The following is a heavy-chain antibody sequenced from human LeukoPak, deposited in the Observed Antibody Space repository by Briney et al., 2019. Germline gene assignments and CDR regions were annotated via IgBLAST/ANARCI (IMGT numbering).Heavy chain of an antibody. CDR3: ARDRDWNDAFDI. Sequence: GGSLRLSCAASGFTFSSYAMHWVRQAPGKGLEWVAVISYDGSNKYYADSVKGRFTISRDNSKNTLYLQMNSLRAEDTAVYYCARDRDWNDAFDIWGQGTMVTVSS. CDR2: ISYDGSNK. CDR1: GFTFSSYA. V-gene: IGHV3-30*04. D-gene: IGHD1-1*01. J-gene: IGHJ3*02.